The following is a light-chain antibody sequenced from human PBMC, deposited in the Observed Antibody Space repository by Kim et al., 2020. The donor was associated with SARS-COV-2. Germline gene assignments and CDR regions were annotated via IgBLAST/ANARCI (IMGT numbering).Light chain of an antibody. CDR3: QVWDSSSDHRV. Sequence: APGKTERITCGGNNIGSKGVHWYQQKPGQAPVLVIYYDSDRPSGIPERFSGSNSGNAATLTISRVEAGDEADYYCQVWDSSSDHRVFGGGTQLTVL. CDR2: YDS. V-gene: IGLV3-21*04. CDR1: NIGSKG. J-gene: IGLJ3*02.